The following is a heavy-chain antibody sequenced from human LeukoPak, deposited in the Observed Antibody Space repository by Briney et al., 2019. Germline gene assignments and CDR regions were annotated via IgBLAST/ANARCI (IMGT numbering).Heavy chain of an antibody. Sequence: GASVKVSCKASGGTFSSYAISWVRQAPGQGLEWMGGIIPIFGTANYAQKFQGRVTITADESTSTAYMELSSLRSEDTAVYYCARSSSLDYYDSGGIPWGQGTLVTVSS. J-gene: IGHJ5*02. CDR2: IIPIFGTA. D-gene: IGHD3-22*01. V-gene: IGHV1-69*13. CDR3: ARSSSLDYYDSGGIP. CDR1: GGTFSSYA.